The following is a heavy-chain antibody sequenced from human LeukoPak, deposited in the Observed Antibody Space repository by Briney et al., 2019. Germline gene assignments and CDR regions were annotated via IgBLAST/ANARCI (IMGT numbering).Heavy chain of an antibody. V-gene: IGHV3-21*01. CDR1: GFTFSNAW. CDR2: ISSSSSYI. J-gene: IGHJ4*02. D-gene: IGHD5/OR15-5a*01. Sequence: GGSLRLSCAASGFTFSNAWMSWVRQAPGKGLEWVSSISSSSSYIYYADSVKGRFTISRDNAKDSLYLQMNSLRAEDTAVYYCASVSTSSARWGQGTLVTVSS. CDR3: ASVSTSSAR.